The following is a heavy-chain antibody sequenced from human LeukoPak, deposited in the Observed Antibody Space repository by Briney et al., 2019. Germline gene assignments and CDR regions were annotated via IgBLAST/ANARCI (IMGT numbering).Heavy chain of an antibody. CDR2: IYAGGTI. V-gene: IGHV3-53*01. CDR3: AELGITMIGGV. Sequence: GGSLRLSCAASGFTVSSNYMSWVRQAPGKGLEWVSVIYAGGTIYYADSVKGRFTISRDNAKNSLYLQMNSLRAEDTAVYYCAELGITMIGGVWGKGTTVTVSS. CDR1: GFTVSSNY. D-gene: IGHD3-10*02. J-gene: IGHJ6*04.